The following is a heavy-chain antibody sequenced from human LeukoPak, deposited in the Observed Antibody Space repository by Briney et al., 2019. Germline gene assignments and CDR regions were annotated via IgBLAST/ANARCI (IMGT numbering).Heavy chain of an antibody. CDR3: AGGSHDHGGATY. J-gene: IGHJ4*02. CDR1: GACSGSYY. V-gene: IGHV4-59*01. CDR2: IYFSGST. D-gene: IGHD4-23*01. Sequence: PSETLSLTCTVSGACSGSYYWSRIRQPPGKGLEWIGYIYFSGSTNYNPSLKSRVTISVDTSKNQFSLKLRSVTAADTAVYFCAGGSHDHGGATYWGLGSLVTVSS.